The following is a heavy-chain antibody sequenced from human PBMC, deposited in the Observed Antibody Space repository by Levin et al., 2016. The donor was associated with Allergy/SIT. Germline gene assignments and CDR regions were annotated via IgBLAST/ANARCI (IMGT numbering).Heavy chain of an antibody. CDR1: GGSISSSNW. V-gene: IGHV4-4*02. D-gene: IGHD6-19*01. CDR3: ASSRVIAVAGMGNWFDP. J-gene: IGHJ5*02. Sequence: SETLSLTCAVSGGSISSSNWWSWVRQPPGKGLEWIGEIYHSGSTNYNPSLKSRVTISVDKSKNQFSLKLSSVTAADTAVYYCASSRVIAVAGMGNWFDPWGQGTLVTVSS. CDR2: IYHSGST.